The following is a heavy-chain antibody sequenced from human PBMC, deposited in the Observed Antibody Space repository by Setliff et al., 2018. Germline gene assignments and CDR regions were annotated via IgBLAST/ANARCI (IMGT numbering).Heavy chain of an antibody. Sequence: GGSLRLSCAASGFTFSTYGMHWVRQAPGKGLEWVAVIAYDGSNKYYPDSVKGRFTISRDNSKNTLYLQMNSLRAEDTAVYYCARDYHEWEFIHPGDYWGQGTLVTVSS. CDR1: GFTFSTYG. J-gene: IGHJ4*02. CDR3: ARDYHEWEFIHPGDY. D-gene: IGHD1-26*01. V-gene: IGHV3-30*03. CDR2: IAYDGSNK.